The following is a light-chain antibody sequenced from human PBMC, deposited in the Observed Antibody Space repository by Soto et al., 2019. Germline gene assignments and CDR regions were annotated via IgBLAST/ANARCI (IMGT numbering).Light chain of an antibody. CDR2: DAS. V-gene: IGKV3-20*01. Sequence: EIVMTQSPATLSVSPGEGATLSCRASQSVSSSSLAWYQQKRGQAPRLLIHDASSRATGIPDRFSGSGSGTDFTLTISRLEPEDFAVYYCQQYGGSPRTFGQGTKVDI. CDR3: QQYGGSPRT. J-gene: IGKJ1*01. CDR1: QSVSSSS.